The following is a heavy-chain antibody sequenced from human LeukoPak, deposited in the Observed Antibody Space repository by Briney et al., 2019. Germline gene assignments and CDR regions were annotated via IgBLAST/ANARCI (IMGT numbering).Heavy chain of an antibody. J-gene: IGHJ4*02. CDR1: GYTFTSYD. CDR2: MNPNSGNT. V-gene: IGHV1-8*02. CDR3: ATAVPIFGVVFDY. Sequence: GASVKVSCKASGYTFTSYDINWVRQATGQGLEWMGWMNPNSGNTGYAQKFQGRVTMTEDTSTDTAYMELSSLRSEDTAVYYCATAVPIFGVVFDYWGQGTLVTVSS. D-gene: IGHD3-3*01.